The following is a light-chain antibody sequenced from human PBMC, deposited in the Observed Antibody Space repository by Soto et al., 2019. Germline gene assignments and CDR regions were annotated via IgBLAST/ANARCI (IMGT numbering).Light chain of an antibody. CDR2: EGS. CDR1: SSDVGTYNL. V-gene: IGLV2-23*01. Sequence: QSVLTQPASVSGSPGQSITISCTGTSSDVGTYNLVSWYQQHSGKAPKLMIYEGSKRPSGVSNRFSGSKSGNTASLTISGLQAEDEADYFCCSYAGSRTLVFGGGTKLTVL. J-gene: IGLJ2*01. CDR3: CSYAGSRTLV.